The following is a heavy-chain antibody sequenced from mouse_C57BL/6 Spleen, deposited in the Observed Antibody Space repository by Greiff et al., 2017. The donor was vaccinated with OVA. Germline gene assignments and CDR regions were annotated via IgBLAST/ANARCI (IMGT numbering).Heavy chain of an antibody. CDR1: GFNIKNTY. CDR2: IDPANGNT. V-gene: IGHV14-3*01. D-gene: IGHD1-1*01. CDR3: ARSFYYYGSSPFWYFDV. J-gene: IGHJ1*03. Sequence: VQLQQSVAELVRPGASVKLSCTASGFNIKNTYMHWVKQRPEQGLEWIGRIDPANGNTKYAPKFQGKATITADTSSNTAYLQLSSLTSEDTAIYYCARSFYYYGSSPFWYFDVWGTGTTVTVSS.